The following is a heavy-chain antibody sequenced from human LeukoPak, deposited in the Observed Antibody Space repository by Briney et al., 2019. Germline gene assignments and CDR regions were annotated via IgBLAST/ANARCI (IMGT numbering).Heavy chain of an antibody. J-gene: IGHJ4*02. V-gene: IGHV1-18*01. CDR2: ISAYNGNT. CDR3: ARGNSGSYSFDY. Sequence: ASVKVSCKASGGTFSSYTISWVRQAPGQGLEWMGWISAYNGNTNYAQKLQGRVTMTTDTSTSTAYMELRSLRSDDTAVYYCARGNSGSYSFDYWGQGTLVTVSS. CDR1: GGTFSSYT. D-gene: IGHD1-26*01.